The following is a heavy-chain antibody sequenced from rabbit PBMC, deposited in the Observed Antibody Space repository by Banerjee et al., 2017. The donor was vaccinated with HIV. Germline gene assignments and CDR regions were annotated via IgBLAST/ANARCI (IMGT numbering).Heavy chain of an antibody. D-gene: IGHD2-1*01. J-gene: IGHJ6*01. CDR3: ARATSTGGGDWFL. V-gene: IGHV1S43*01. CDR1: GFSFSSSYW. CDR2: IVTNSG. Sequence: QEQLEESGGDLVKPEGSLTLTCTASGFSFSSSYWICWVRQAPGKGLEWIACIVTNSGASWVNGRFTISRSTSLNTVDLKMTSLTAADTATYFCARATSTGGGDWFLWGPGTLVTVS.